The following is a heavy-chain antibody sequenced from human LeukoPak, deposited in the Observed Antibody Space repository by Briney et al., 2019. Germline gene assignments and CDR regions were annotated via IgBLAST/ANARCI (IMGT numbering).Heavy chain of an antibody. D-gene: IGHD2-15*01. CDR3: ARFRAGYCSGASCYDSFDI. J-gene: IGHJ3*02. CDR1: EYSFTSYW. V-gene: IGHV5-51*01. CDR2: IYPADSDT. Sequence: GESLKISCKGPEYSFTSYWIGWVRQMPGKGLEWMGIIYPADSDTRYSPSFKGQVTISADKSITTAFLQWSSLKASDTAMYYCARFRAGYCSGASCYDSFDIWGQGTMVTVSS.